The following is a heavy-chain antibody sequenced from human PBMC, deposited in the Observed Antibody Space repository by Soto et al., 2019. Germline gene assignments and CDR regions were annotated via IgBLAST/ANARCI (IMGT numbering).Heavy chain of an antibody. Sequence: EVQLVESGGGWIQPGRSLKVTCAASGFSFDNVAMHWVRQAPGKGLEWVAGISWSSHETCYADSVKGRFNISRDNAKKSLYLQMTSLRAEDTALYYCAKGWTFISADGFDFWGQGTMVTVSS. V-gene: IGHV3-9*01. CDR1: GFSFDNVA. J-gene: IGHJ3*01. D-gene: IGHD3-10*01. CDR3: AKGWTFISADGFDF. CDR2: ISWSSHET.